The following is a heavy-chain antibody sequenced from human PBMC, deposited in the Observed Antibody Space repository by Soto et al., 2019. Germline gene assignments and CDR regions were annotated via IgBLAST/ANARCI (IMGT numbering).Heavy chain of an antibody. Sequence: GGSLRLSCAASGFTFDDYAMHWVRQAPGKGLEWVSLISGDGGSTYYADSVKGRFTISRDNSKNSLYLQMNSLRTEDTALFYCEKDNPSEYCTNGVCYYSYYGMDVWGQGTTVTVSS. V-gene: IGHV3-43*02. CDR2: ISGDGGST. CDR1: GFTFDDYA. CDR3: EKDNPSEYCTNGVCYYSYYGMDV. D-gene: IGHD2-8*01. J-gene: IGHJ6*02.